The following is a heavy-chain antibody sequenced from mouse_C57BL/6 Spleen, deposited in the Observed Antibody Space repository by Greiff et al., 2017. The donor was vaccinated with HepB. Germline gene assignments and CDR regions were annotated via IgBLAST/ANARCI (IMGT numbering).Heavy chain of an antibody. CDR3: ARSGPITTVVADYFDY. CDR1: GYAFSSYW. CDR2: IYPGDGDT. D-gene: IGHD1-1*01. V-gene: IGHV1-80*01. J-gene: IGHJ2*01. Sequence: VKLVESGAELVKPGASVKISCKASGYAFSSYWMNWVKQRPGKGLEWIGQIYPGDGDTNYNGKFKGKATLTADKSSSTAYMQLSSLTSEDSAVYFCARSGPITTVVADYFDYWGQGTTLTVSS.